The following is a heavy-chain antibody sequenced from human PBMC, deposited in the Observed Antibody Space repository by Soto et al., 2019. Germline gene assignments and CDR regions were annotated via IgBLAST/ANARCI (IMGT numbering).Heavy chain of an antibody. D-gene: IGHD3-3*01. V-gene: IGHV4-31*03. CDR3: ARGLDDFWSGYNYRMDV. Sequence: ASETLSLTCTVSGGSISSGGYYWSWMRQHPGKGLEGIGYSYYSGSTYYNPSLKSRVTISVDTSKHQFSLKLSSVTAADTAVYYCARGLDDFWSGYNYRMDVWGQGTTVTVAS. CDR2: SYYSGST. CDR1: GGSISSGGYY. J-gene: IGHJ6*02.